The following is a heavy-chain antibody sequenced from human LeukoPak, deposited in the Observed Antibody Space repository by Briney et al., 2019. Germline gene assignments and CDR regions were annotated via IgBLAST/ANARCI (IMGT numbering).Heavy chain of an antibody. J-gene: IGHJ4*02. V-gene: IGHV4-30-2*01. CDR2: IYHSGST. D-gene: IGHD5-12*01. CDR1: GGSISSGGYS. Sequence: PSETLSLTCAVSGGSISSGGYSWSWIRQPPGKGLEWIGYIYHSGSTYYNPSLESRVTISVDTSKKQFSLNLNSVTAADTAIYYCARGARGYPDDNFDYWGQGTLVTVSS. CDR3: ARGARGYPDDNFDY.